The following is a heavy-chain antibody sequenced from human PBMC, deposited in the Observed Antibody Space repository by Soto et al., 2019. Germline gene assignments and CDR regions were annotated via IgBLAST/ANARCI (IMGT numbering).Heavy chain of an antibody. CDR3: ARDGQMKTAISYYYYGMDV. Sequence: SETLSLTCTVSGGSISSYYWSWIRQPPGKGLEWIGSMYHSGNTYHNPSLKSRVTISVDTSKNQFSLKLSSVTAADTAVYYCARDGQMKTAISYYYYGMDVWGQGTTVTVSS. D-gene: IGHD3-3*02. CDR2: MYHSGNT. J-gene: IGHJ6*02. CDR1: GGSISSYY. V-gene: IGHV4-59*01.